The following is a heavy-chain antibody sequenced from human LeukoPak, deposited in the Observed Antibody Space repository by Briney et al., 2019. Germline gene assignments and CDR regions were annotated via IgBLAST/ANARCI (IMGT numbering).Heavy chain of an antibody. Sequence: ASVKVSCKASGYTFTRYAIHWVRQAPGQRLEWMGWISAGNGYTEYSQKFQGRVTITSDTSATTSYMELNSLRSEDTAVYYCARDGSSWSLDYWGQGTLVTVSS. J-gene: IGHJ4*02. CDR2: ISAGNGYT. V-gene: IGHV1-3*01. CDR1: GYTFTRYA. CDR3: ARDGSSWSLDY. D-gene: IGHD6-13*01.